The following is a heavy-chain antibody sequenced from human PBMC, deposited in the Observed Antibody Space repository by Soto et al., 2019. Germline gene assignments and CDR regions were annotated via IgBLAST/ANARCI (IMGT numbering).Heavy chain of an antibody. D-gene: IGHD4-17*01. V-gene: IGHV1-8*01. CDR3: ATKGAFDYGGNSDAFDI. CDR2: MNPNSGNT. Sequence: ASVKVSCKASGYTFTSYDINWVRQATGQGLEWMGWMNPNSGNTGYAQKFQGRVTMTRNTSISTAYMELSSLRSEDTAVYYCATKGAFDYGGNSDAFDIWGQGTMVTVSS. J-gene: IGHJ3*02. CDR1: GYTFTSYD.